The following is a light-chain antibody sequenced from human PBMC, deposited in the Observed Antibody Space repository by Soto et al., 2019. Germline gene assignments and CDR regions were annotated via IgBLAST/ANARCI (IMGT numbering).Light chain of an antibody. J-gene: IGKJ5*01. CDR2: DAS. V-gene: IGKV3D-20*02. CDR1: QSVSSSY. Sequence: EIVLTQSPGTLSLSPGERSTLSCMAIQSVSSSYLAWYQQKPGQAPRLLIYDASIRATGIPARLSGSGSETDFTLTISSLEPEDFAVYYCQQRASWVTFGQGTRLEIK. CDR3: QQRASWVT.